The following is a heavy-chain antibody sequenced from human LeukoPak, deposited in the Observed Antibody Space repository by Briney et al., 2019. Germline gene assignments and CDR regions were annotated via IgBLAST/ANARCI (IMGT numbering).Heavy chain of an antibody. J-gene: IGHJ3*02. D-gene: IGHD4-11*01. Sequence: PSETLSLTCTVSGYSLTTGYYWGWIRQPPGKGLEWIGYIYYSGSTNYNPSLKSRVTISVDTSKNQFSLKLSSVTAADTAVYYCASGQTTPGAFDIWGQGTMVTVSS. CDR1: GYSLTTGYY. CDR3: ASGQTTPGAFDI. CDR2: IYYSGST. V-gene: IGHV4-38-2*02.